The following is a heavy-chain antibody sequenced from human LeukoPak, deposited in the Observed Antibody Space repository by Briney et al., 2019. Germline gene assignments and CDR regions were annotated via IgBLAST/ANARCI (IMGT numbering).Heavy chain of an antibody. CDR3: ARRRSTQNWFDP. CDR1: GGTFSSYA. J-gene: IGHJ5*02. D-gene: IGHD2-2*01. Sequence: ASVKVSCKASGGTFSSYAISWVRQAPGQGLEWMGGIIPIFGTANYAQKFQGRVTITTDEPTSTAYMELSSLRSEDTAVYYCARRRSTQNWFDPWGQGTLVTVSS. CDR2: IIPIFGTA. V-gene: IGHV1-69*05.